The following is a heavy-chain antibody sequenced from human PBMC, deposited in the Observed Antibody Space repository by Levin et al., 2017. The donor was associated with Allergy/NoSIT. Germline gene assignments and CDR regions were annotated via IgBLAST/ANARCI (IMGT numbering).Heavy chain of an antibody. Sequence: GGSLRLSCAASGFTFSDSAMHWVRQASGKGLEWVGRIRSSSFNYATAYGASVNGRFTISRDDSQKMTYLQMNSLKMEDTAVYYCARLSHLTGYADFDYWGQGTLVTVSS. D-gene: IGHD5-12*01. J-gene: IGHJ4*02. CDR2: IRSSSFNYAT. CDR1: GFTFSDSA. V-gene: IGHV3-73*01. CDR3: ARLSHLTGYADFDY.